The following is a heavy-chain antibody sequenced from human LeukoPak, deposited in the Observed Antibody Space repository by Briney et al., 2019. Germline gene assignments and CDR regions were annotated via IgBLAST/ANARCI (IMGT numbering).Heavy chain of an antibody. CDR1: GFTFSSYW. D-gene: IGHD2-2*01. CDR2: IKQDGSEK. J-gene: IGHJ6*03. Sequence: GGSLRLSCAASGFTFSSYWMSWVRQAPGKGLEWVANIKQDGSEKYYVDSVKGRFTISRDNAKSSLYLQMNSLRAEDTAVYYCARDDQDYYYYYMDVWGKGTTVTISS. CDR3: ARDDQDYYYYYMDV. V-gene: IGHV3-7*01.